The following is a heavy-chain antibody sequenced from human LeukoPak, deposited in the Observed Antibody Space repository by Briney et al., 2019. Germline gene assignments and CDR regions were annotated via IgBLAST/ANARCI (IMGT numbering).Heavy chain of an antibody. J-gene: IGHJ4*02. CDR3: ARDSSGRFEN. CDR2: IWYDGSNK. D-gene: IGHD6-19*01. Sequence: GGSLRLPCAASGFTFSSYGMHWVRQAPGQGLEWVAVIWYDGSNKYYADSVKGRFTISRDNSKNTLYLQMNSLRAEDTAVYYCARDSSGRFENWGEGTPVSVSP. CDR1: GFTFSSYG. V-gene: IGHV3-33*01.